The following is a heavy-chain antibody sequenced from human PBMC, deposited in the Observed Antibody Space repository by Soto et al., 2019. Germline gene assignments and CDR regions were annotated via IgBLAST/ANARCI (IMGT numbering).Heavy chain of an antibody. CDR3: AKDRGSYDIWSGTQRYYAMDV. J-gene: IGHJ6*02. D-gene: IGHD3-3*01. CDR1: GFIFSRHG. CDR2: TSYDCSNT. Sequence: QGQLVESGGGVVQPGTSLRLSCAASGFIFSRHGMHWVRQATGKGLEWVAFTSYDCSNTYYADSVKGRFTISRDNPKNTLFLQMNSLRPNDTALYFCAKDRGSYDIWSGTQRYYAMDVWGQGATVTVSS. V-gene: IGHV3-30*18.